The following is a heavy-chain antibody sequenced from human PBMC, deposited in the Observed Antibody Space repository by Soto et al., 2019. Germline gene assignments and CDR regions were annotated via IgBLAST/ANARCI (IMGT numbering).Heavy chain of an antibody. Sequence: QVQLVESGGGVVQPGRSLRLSCAASGFTFSSYGMHWVRQAPGKGLEWVAVISYDGSNKYYADSVKGRFTISRDNSKNTLYVQMNSLRAEDTAVYYCAKAKDIVVVVAATPGDYWGQGTLVTVSS. CDR3: AKAKDIVVVVAATPGDY. CDR1: GFTFSSYG. V-gene: IGHV3-30*18. J-gene: IGHJ4*02. CDR2: ISYDGSNK. D-gene: IGHD2-15*01.